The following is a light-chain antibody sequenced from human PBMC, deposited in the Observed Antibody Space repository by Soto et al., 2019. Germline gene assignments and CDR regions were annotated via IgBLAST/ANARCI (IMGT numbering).Light chain of an antibody. J-gene: IGLJ2*01. CDR2: DVT. Sequence: QSALTQPRSVSGSPGQSVTISCTGTSSDVGGYNYVSWYQQHPGKLPKLMIYDVTQRPSGVPDRFSGSKSGNTASLIISVLQAEDAADYYCCSYAGSYTVVFGGGTKLTVL. CDR1: SSDVGGYNY. V-gene: IGLV2-11*01. CDR3: CSYAGSYTVV.